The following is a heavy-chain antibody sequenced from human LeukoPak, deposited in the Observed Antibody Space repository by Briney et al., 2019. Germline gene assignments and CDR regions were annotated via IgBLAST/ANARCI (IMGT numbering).Heavy chain of an antibody. V-gene: IGHV3-7*01. D-gene: IGHD2-8*01. Sequence: GGSLRLSCAASGFTFSNYWMNWVRQAPGKGLEWVATIKPDGSDKYYVDSVKGRFIISRDNAKNSLYLQVNSLRAEDTAVYFCARILVWCSFDMWGQGTMVTVSP. CDR2: IKPDGSDK. CDR3: ARILVWCSFDM. J-gene: IGHJ3*02. CDR1: GFTFSNYW.